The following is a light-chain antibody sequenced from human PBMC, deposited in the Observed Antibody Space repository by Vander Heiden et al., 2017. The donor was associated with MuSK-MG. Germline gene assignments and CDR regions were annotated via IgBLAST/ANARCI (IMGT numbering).Light chain of an antibody. V-gene: IGLV2-23*01. J-gene: IGLJ2*01. Sequence: QSALAQPASVSGSPGQSITISCTGTSTDVGNYNLVSWYQQYPGKAPQLIIYDGYKRPSGVSPRFSASKSGNTASLTISGLQAEDEAHYYCCSFARSGILFGGGTKLTVL. CDR2: DGY. CDR1: STDVGNYNL. CDR3: CSFARSGIL.